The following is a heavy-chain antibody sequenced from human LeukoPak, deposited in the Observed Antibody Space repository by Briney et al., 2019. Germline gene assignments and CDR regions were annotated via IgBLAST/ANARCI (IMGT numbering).Heavy chain of an antibody. CDR1: GFTFSSYG. D-gene: IGHD6-19*01. CDR2: IWYDGSNK. Sequence: PGGSLRLSCAASGFTFSSYGMHWVRQAPGKGLEWVAVIWYDGSNKYYADSVKGRFTISRDNSKNTLYLQMNSLRAEDTAVYYCARDAAVAGTYYYGMGVWGQGTTVTVSS. CDR3: ARDAAVAGTYYYGMGV. V-gene: IGHV3-33*01. J-gene: IGHJ6*02.